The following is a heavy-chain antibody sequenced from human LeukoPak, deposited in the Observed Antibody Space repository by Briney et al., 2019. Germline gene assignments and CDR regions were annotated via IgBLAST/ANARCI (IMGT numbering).Heavy chain of an antibody. Sequence: ASVKASCKASGYTFTGYYMHWVRQAPGQGLEWMGWINPNSGGTNYAQKFQGRVTMTRDTSISTAYMELSRLRSDDTAVYYCATTHGPYYYMDVWGKGTKVTVSS. D-gene: IGHD2-15*01. V-gene: IGHV1-2*02. CDR3: ATTHGPYYYMDV. CDR2: INPNSGGT. J-gene: IGHJ6*03. CDR1: GYTFTGYY.